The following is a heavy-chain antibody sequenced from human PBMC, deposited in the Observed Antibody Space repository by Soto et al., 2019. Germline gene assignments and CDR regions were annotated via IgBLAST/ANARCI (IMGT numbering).Heavy chain of an antibody. CDR2: IYPDDSDT. Sequence: ESLKMSFPASGYSFTRYWIGLVRQMRGKGLEWMGLIYPDDSDTRYSPSFQGQVTISADKSINTVYLHWSGLKPSDTAIYFCERQDIVTNPVRGVYFDIWGQGALVNVSS. CDR1: GYSFTRYW. J-gene: IGHJ4*02. D-gene: IGHD2-15*01. V-gene: IGHV5-51*01. CDR3: ERQDIVTNPVRGVYFDI.